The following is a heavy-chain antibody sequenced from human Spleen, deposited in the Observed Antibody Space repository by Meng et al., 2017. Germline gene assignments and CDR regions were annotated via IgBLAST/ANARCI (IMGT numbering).Heavy chain of an antibody. D-gene: IGHD5-12*01. Sequence: QALLRDSRPGLVKPSQTLSLTCTVSGGSISSDGCYWTWIRQHPGKGLEWIGYIYYSGSTSYNPSLKSRVTISVDTSKNQFSLKLTSVTAADTAVYYCARIRGDGDYLDYWGQGTLVTVSS. J-gene: IGHJ4*02. CDR1: GGSISSDGCY. CDR2: IYYSGST. CDR3: ARIRGDGDYLDY. V-gene: IGHV4-31*03.